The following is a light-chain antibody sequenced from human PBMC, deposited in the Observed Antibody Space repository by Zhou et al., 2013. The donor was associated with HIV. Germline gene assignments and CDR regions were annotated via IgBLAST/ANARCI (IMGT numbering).Light chain of an antibody. CDR3: QQTSTYPLT. Sequence: DIQLTQSPSFLSASVGDRVTLTCRASQAISGYLAWYQQKPGKAPRLLIYAASTLLSGVPSRFSGSGSGTEFNLTIRGLQPEDFVTYFCQQTSTYPLTFGGGTRLDIK. CDR2: AAS. V-gene: IGKV1-9*01. CDR1: QAISGY. J-gene: IGKJ4*01.